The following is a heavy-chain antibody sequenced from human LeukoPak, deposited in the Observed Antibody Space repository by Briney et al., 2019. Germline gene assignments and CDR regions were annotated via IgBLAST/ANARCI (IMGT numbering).Heavy chain of an antibody. D-gene: IGHD4-11*01. CDR3: ARVETVTTSRSLDY. CDR1: GGTVSSDA. CDR2: IVPIFGTA. V-gene: IGHV1-69*13. J-gene: IGHJ4*02. Sequence: SVRVSCKASGGTVSSDAISWVRQAPGQGLEWMGGIVPIFGTANYAQKFQGRVTITADESTSTAYMELSSLRSEDTAVYYCARVETVTTSRSLDYWGQGTLVTVSS.